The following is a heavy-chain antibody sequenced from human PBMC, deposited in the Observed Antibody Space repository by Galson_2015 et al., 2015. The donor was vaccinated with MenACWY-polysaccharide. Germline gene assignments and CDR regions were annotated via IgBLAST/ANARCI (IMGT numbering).Heavy chain of an antibody. D-gene: IGHD5-12*01. J-gene: IGHJ4*02. V-gene: IGHV3-30*03. CDR3: ARSPYSGFDLDY. CDR2: VSYDGANK. Sequence: SLRLSCAASGFTFSSYAMHWVRQAPGKGLEWVAVVSYDGANKYYGDSVKGRFTSPRDNSKNTLYLQMNSLRAEDTALYYCARSPYSGFDLDYWGQGTLVTVSS. CDR1: GFTFSSYA.